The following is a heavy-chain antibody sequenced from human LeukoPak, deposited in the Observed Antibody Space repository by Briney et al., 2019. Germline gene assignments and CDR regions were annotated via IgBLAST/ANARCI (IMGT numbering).Heavy chain of an antibody. CDR2: IIPIFGTA. J-gene: IGHJ5*02. V-gene: IGHV1-69*05. CDR3: ARDSYDSSGYYYNWFDP. Sequence: ASVKVSCKASGGTFSSYAISWVRQAPGQGLEWMGRIIPIFGTANYAQKFQGRVTITTDESTSTAYMELSSLRSEDTAVYYCARDSYDSSGYYYNWFDPWGQGTLVTVSS. CDR1: GGTFSSYA. D-gene: IGHD3-22*01.